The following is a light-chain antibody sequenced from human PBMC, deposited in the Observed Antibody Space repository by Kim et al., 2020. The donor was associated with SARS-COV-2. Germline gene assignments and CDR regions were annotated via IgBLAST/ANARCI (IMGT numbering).Light chain of an antibody. J-gene: IGLJ3*02. CDR2: GEN. CDR3: NSRDIGSDRVL. V-gene: IGLV3-19*01. Sequence: SSELTQDPAVSVALGQTVTITCQGDSLRMSYATWYQQKPGQAPILVIYGENSRPTGIPDRFFGSYSRNTASLTITGAQAEDEADYYCNSRDIGSDRVLFGGGTQLTVL. CDR1: SLRMSY.